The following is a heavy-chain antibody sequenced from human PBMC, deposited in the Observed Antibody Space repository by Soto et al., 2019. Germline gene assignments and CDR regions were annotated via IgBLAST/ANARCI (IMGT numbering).Heavy chain of an antibody. CDR3: ASPTDDYVWGSYRYTDSFDI. CDR2: IIPIFGTA. CDR1: GGTFSSYA. V-gene: IGHV1-69*01. D-gene: IGHD3-16*02. J-gene: IGHJ3*02. Sequence: QVQLVQSGAEVKKPGSSVKVSCKASGGTFSSYAISWVRQAPGQGLEWMGGIIPIFGTANYAQKFQGRVTTTADESTSTAYMELSSLRSEDTDVYYCASPTDDYVWGSYRYTDSFDIWGQGTMVTVSS.